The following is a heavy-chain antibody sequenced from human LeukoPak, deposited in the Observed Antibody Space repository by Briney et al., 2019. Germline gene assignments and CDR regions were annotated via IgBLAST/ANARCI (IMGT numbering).Heavy chain of an antibody. CDR3: VGEWNF. CDR1: GFTFNRYW. CDR2: IKQDGTVK. V-gene: IGHV3-7*01. Sequence: PGGSLRLSCAVSGFTFNRYWMSWVRHAPGKGLEWVANIKQDGTVKYYVDSVKGRFTISRDNAKNSVYLQMNSLRAEDTAVYHCVGEWNFWGQGIEVTVSS. J-gene: IGHJ3*01. D-gene: IGHD1-7*01.